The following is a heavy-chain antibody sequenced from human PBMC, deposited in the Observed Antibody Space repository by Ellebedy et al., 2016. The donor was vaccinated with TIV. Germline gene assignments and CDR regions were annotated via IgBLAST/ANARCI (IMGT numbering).Heavy chain of an antibody. CDR1: GFTFRNFA. CDR3: AKLDSSGYYYGRLDY. V-gene: IGHV3-23*01. Sequence: GESLKISCAASGFTFRNFAMTWVRQAPGKGLEWVSSISSSGVSSDYADSVRGRVTISRDNSKHTLYLQMDSLRADDSAEYYCAKLDSSGYYYGRLDYWGQGTLVTVSS. J-gene: IGHJ4*02. CDR2: ISSSGVSS. D-gene: IGHD3-22*01.